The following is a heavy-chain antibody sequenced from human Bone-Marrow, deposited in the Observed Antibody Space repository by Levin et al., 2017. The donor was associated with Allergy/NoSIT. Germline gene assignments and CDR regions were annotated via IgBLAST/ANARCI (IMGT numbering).Heavy chain of an antibody. V-gene: IGHV4-59*01. Sequence: SETLSLTCTVSRGSLSTYYWAWIRQPPGKGQEWIGDIYYTGSTRYNPSLKSRVTVSLDTSKNQFSLKLTSVTAADTAVYYCARDIRFSSGYYFDYWGQGTLVTVSS. CDR1: RGSLSTYY. CDR3: ARDIRFSSGYYFDY. CDR2: IYYTGST. J-gene: IGHJ4*02. D-gene: IGHD6-19*01.